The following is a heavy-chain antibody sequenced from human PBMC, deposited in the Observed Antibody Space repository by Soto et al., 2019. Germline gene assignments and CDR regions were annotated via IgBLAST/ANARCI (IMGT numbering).Heavy chain of an antibody. D-gene: IGHD5-18*01. CDR3: ARVRGHSYGYVDY. J-gene: IGHJ4*02. CDR2: ISGSGYPI. V-gene: IGHV3-48*01. CDR1: GYSRFSCYS. Sequence: PGGSLRLSCAASGYSRFSCYSMNWVRQAPGKGLEWVSFISGSGYPIYYADSVRGRFTISRDNAKNSLSLQMNSLRVEDTAVYYCARVRGHSYGYVDYWGQGTLVTVSS.